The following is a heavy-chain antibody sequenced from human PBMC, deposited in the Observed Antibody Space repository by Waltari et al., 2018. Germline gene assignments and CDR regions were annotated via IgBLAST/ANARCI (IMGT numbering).Heavy chain of an antibody. CDR1: GYTLTGYY. CDR2: TSAYKGKT. D-gene: IGHD4-17*01. V-gene: IGHV1-18*04. J-gene: IGHJ4*02. CDR3: AVNGDYPYPDY. Sequence: QVQLVQSGAEVKKPGASVMVSCKASGYTLTGYYMHWVRQAPGQGLEWMGWTSAYKGKTNDAQKRQGRVTMTTDTSTSTAYMELRSLRSEDTAVDYGAVNGDYPYPDYWGQGTLVTVSS.